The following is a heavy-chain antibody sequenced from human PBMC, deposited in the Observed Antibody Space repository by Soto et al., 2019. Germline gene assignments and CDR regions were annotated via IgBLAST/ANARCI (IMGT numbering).Heavy chain of an antibody. J-gene: IGHJ6*02. CDR3: ARRRYCGYDCEHKHYYGMDV. V-gene: IGHV1-69*08. Sequence: QVQLVQSGAELKKTGSSVKVSCRASGDTFSSYAVNWVRQAPGRGLEWMGRVITGLGTTDYAQNFKGRLTITAEKSTKTVYMERSRLRSEATAVYYCARRRYCGYDCEHKHYYGMDVWGQGTTVTVAS. CDR1: GDTFSSYA. CDR2: VITGLGTT. D-gene: IGHD2-21*01.